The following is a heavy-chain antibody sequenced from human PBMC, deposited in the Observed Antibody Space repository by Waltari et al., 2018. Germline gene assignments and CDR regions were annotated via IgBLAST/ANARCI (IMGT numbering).Heavy chain of an antibody. J-gene: IGHJ4*02. V-gene: IGHV3-21*01. CDR1: GFTFSTYS. Sequence: EVQLVESGGGLVKPGGSLRLACAASGFTFSTYSMNWVRQAPGKGLELVSSISSSSSYIYYADSVKGRFTISRDNAKNSLYLQMNSLRAEDTAVYYCARDIEGAEDYWGQGTLVTVSS. CDR3: ARDIEGAEDY. CDR2: ISSSSSYI. D-gene: IGHD6-19*01.